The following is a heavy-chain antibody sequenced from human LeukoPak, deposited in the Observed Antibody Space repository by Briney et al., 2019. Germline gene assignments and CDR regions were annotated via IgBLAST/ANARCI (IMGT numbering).Heavy chain of an antibody. J-gene: IGHJ4*02. V-gene: IGHV4-61*02. CDR3: ARGDYGDYGYFDY. CDR2: IYTSGST. D-gene: IGHD4-17*01. CDR1: GGSISSGSYY. Sequence: PSQTLSLTCTVSGGSISSGSYYWSWIRQPAGKGLEWIGRIYTSGSTNYNPSLKSRVTISVDTSKNQFSLKLSSVTAADTAVYYCARGDYGDYGYFDYWGQGTLVTVSS.